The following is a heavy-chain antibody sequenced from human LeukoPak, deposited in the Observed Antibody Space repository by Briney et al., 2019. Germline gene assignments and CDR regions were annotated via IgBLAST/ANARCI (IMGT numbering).Heavy chain of an antibody. J-gene: IGHJ2*01. CDR2: IYSSANR. CDR3: ARSPFIPGVGASSWYFDL. V-gene: IGHV4-4*09. D-gene: IGHD1-26*01. CDR1: GASISSYY. Sequence: SETLSLTCNVSGASISSYYWTWIRQPPGKVLEWIGNIYSSANRNLNPSLKSRVTISLDAPKSQFSLRLYSVSAADAAIYYCARSPFIPGVGASSWYFDLWGRGTLVTVSS.